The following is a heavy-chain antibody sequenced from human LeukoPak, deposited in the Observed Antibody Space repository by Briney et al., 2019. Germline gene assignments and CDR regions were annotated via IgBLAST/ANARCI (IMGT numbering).Heavy chain of an antibody. CDR2: IYPGDSDT. V-gene: IGHV5-51*01. J-gene: IGHJ4*02. D-gene: IGHD6-13*01. CDR3: ARLSSSWYSSLDY. CDR1: GHDFSDYW. Sequence: GESLKISCRGSGHDFSDYWIGWVRQMPGKGLEWMGIIYPGDSDTRYSPSFQGQVTISADKSISTAYLQWSSLKASDTAMYYCARLSSSWYSSLDYWGQGTLVTVSA.